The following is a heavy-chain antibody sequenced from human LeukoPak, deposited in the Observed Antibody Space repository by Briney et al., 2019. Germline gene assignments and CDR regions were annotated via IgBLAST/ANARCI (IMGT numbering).Heavy chain of an antibody. D-gene: IGHD3-22*01. Sequence: GGSLRLSCAASGFTFSDYYMSWIRQAPGKGLEWVSYISSSGSTIYYADSVKGRFTISRDNAKNSLYLQMNSLTAEDTAFYYCARGGSNGYNWFDPWGQGTLVTVSS. CDR3: ARGGSNGYNWFDP. J-gene: IGHJ5*02. V-gene: IGHV3-11*01. CDR2: ISSSGSTI. CDR1: GFTFSDYY.